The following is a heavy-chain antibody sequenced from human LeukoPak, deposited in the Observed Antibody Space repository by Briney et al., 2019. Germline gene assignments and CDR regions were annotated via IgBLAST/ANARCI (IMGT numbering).Heavy chain of an antibody. V-gene: IGHV4-39*07. CDR3: ARDSCSSTSCRKKFDS. D-gene: IGHD2-2*01. CDR2: IYYTGST. Sequence: XXWIRQXPXXGLEWIGSIYYTGSTYYNPSLKSRVTISVDTSKIQFSLQLSSVTVADTAVYYCARDSCSSTSCRKKFDSWGQGTLVTVSS. J-gene: IGHJ4*02.